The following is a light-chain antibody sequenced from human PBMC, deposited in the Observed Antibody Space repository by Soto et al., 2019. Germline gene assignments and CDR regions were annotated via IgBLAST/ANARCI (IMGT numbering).Light chain of an antibody. Sequence: SSELTQPPSVSVSPGQTARITCSGDVLSDQYGYWYQQKPGQAPVLVMYKDSERPSGIPERFSGSSSGTTVTLTISGVQAEDEADYYCQSADSSGTYLYVFGTGTQLTVL. CDR3: QSADSSGTYLYV. V-gene: IGLV3-25*03. CDR1: VLSDQY. J-gene: IGLJ1*01. CDR2: KDS.